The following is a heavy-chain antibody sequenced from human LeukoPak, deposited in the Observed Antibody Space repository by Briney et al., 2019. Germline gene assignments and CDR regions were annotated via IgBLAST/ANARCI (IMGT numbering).Heavy chain of an antibody. CDR3: ARTSRSWYEDNDSFDI. D-gene: IGHD6-13*01. J-gene: IGHJ3*02. CDR1: GYTFTSYT. CDR2: INAGNHNT. V-gene: IGHV1-3*01. Sequence: ASVKVSCKASGYTFTSYTTHWLRQAPGQRLEWMGWINAGNHNTRYSQKFQGRVTITRDTSASTATMELSSLGSEDTAVYYCARTSRSWYEDNDSFDIWGQGTTVTVSS.